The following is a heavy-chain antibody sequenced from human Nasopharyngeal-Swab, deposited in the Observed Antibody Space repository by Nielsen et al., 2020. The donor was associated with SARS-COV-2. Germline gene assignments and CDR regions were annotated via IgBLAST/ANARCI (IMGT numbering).Heavy chain of an antibody. J-gene: IGHJ4*02. D-gene: IGHD5/OR15-5a*01. CDR2: IYTSGST. CDR1: GGSISSGSYY. Sequence: SETLSLTCTVSGGSISSGSYYWSWIRQPAGKGLEWIGRIYTSGSTNYNPSLKSRLAMSVDTSKNQFSLKLNSVTAADTAVYYCARITPSTHNLDYWGQGILVTVSS. CDR3: ARITPSTHNLDY. V-gene: IGHV4-61*02.